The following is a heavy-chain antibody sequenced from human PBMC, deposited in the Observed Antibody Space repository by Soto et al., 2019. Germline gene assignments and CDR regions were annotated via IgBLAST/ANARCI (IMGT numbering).Heavy chain of an antibody. CDR1: GFSLTTRGVG. D-gene: IGHD3-10*01. Sequence: QITLKESGPTLVRPTQTLTLTCSFSGFSLTTRGVGVSWIRQPPGKALEWHALIYWDNDKRYSPSLKDRLTIPKDTSKNQVVLPTTNVDPVDTATSSCAHIQVVLRGVAYYHNVMDVWGPGTTVTVSS. CDR3: AHIQVVLRGVAYYHNVMDV. J-gene: IGHJ6*02. V-gene: IGHV2-5*02. CDR2: IYWDNDK.